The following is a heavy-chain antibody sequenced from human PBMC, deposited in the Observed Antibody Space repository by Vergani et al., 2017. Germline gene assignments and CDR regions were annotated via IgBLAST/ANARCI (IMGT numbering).Heavy chain of an antibody. CDR3: AILPTTVTKGDY. V-gene: IGHV3-23*04. Sequence: EVQLVESGGGLVQPGRSLRLSCAASGFTFDDYAMHWVRQAPGKGLEWVSGISGSGGSTYYADSVKGRFTISRDNSKNTLYLQMNSLRAEDTAVYYCAILPTTVTKGDYWGQGTLVTVSS. CDR2: ISGSGGST. CDR1: GFTFDDYA. D-gene: IGHD4-17*01. J-gene: IGHJ4*02.